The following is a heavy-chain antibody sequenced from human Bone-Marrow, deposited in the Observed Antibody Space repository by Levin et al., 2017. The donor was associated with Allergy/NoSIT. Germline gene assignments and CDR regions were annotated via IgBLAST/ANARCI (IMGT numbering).Heavy chain of an antibody. CDR3: ARPSTFVRGIIITNFDY. CDR1: DDSIRNPNYY. J-gene: IGHJ4*02. Sequence: PSETLSLTCTVSDDSIRNPNYYWAWFRQSPGKGLEWIGSVCNTGTTYVSPSLKSRITLSVETSKNQFSLKLTSMPSADTAVYFCARPSTFVRGIIITNFDYWSQGTRVTVSS. CDR2: VCNTGTT. V-gene: IGHV4-39*01. D-gene: IGHD3-10*01.